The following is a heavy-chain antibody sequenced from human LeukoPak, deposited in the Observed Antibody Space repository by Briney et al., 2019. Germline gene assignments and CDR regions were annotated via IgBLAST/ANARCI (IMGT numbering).Heavy chain of an antibody. CDR2: INWNGGST. V-gene: IGHV3-20*04. CDR1: GFTFDDYG. J-gene: IGHJ6*02. CDR3: ASWSSSDYDYFYYGMDV. Sequence: PGGSLRLSCAASGFTFDDYGTRSVRQAPGKGLEWVSGINWNGGSTGYADSVKGRFTISRDNAKNSLYLQMNSLRAEDTALYYCASWSSSDYDYFYYGMDVWGQGTTVTVSS. D-gene: IGHD5-12*01.